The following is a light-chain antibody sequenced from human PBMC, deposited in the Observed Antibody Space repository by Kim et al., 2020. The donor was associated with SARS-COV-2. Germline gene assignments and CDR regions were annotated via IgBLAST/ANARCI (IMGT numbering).Light chain of an antibody. V-gene: IGKV3-20*01. CDR3: QQYGSSQYT. CDR2: GAS. CDR1: QSVSSSY. Sequence: ETVLTQSPGTLSLSPGERTTLSCRASQSVSSSYLAWYQQKPGQAPRLLIYGASSRATGILDRFSGSGSGTDFTLTISRLEPEDFAVYYCQQYGSSQYTFGQGTKLEI. J-gene: IGKJ2*01.